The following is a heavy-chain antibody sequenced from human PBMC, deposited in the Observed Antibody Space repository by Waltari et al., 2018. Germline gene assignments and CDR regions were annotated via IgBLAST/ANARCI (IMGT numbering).Heavy chain of an antibody. CDR2: VDPEDGET. V-gene: IGHV1-69-2*01. CDR3: AKDSSGWYGAFDI. D-gene: IGHD6-19*01. Sequence: EVQLVQSGAEVKKPGATVKISCKASGSTFTDYSMHWVQQAPGKGLEWMGRVDPEDGETIYAEKFQGRVTITADTSTDTAYMELSSLRSEDTAVYYCAKDSSGWYGAFDIWGQGTMVTVSS. J-gene: IGHJ3*02. CDR1: GSTFTDYS.